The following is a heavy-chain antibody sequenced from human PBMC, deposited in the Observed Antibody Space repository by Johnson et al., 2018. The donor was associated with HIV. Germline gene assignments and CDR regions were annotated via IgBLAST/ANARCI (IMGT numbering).Heavy chain of an antibody. V-gene: IGHV3-23*04. CDR2: LSGPGDST. Sequence: VQLVESGGGLVQPGGSLRLSCAASGSTFSSYAMSWVRQAPGKGLEWVSALSGPGDSTYYADSVNGRFTISRYTSKNTLYLQINSLRTEDTAVYYCAKECPFGGKYLIGHDAFDVWGQGTMVTVSS. J-gene: IGHJ3*01. CDR1: GSTFSSYA. D-gene: IGHD3-16*01. CDR3: AKECPFGGKYLIGHDAFDV.